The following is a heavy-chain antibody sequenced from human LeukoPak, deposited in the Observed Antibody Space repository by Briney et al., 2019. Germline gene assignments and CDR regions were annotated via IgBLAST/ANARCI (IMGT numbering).Heavy chain of an antibody. CDR1: GGSISGSS. V-gene: IGHV4-4*07. D-gene: IGHD6-19*01. CDR3: ARGTSGWYDY. CDR2: IYTSGST. Sequence: SETLSLTCTVSGGSISGSSLSWIRQPAGKGLEWFGRIYTSGSTNYNPSLKSRVTMSVDTSKNQFSLKLRSVTAADTAVYYCARGTSGWYDYWGQGTLVTVSS. J-gene: IGHJ4*02.